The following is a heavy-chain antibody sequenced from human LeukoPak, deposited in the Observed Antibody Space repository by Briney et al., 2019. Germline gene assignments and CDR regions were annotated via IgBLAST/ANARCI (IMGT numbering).Heavy chain of an antibody. CDR2: IKQDGSEK. CDR3: ARDRYSSGWDY. J-gene: IGHJ4*02. D-gene: IGHD6-19*01. Sequence: GGSLRLSCAASGFTLSTYWMTWVRQAPGKGLEWVANIKQDGSEKYYVDSVKGRFTISRDNAKNSLYLQMNSLRAEDTAVYYCARDRYSSGWDYWGQGTLVTVSS. V-gene: IGHV3-7*01. CDR1: GFTLSTYW.